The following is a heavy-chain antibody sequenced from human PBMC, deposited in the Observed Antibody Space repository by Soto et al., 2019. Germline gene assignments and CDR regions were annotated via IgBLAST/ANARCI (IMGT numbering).Heavy chain of an antibody. V-gene: IGHV4-59*08. CDR2: IYYSGST. J-gene: IGHJ4*02. Sequence: SETLSLTCTVSGVSISSYYWSWIRQPPGKGLEWIGYIYYSGSTNYNPSLKSRVTISVDTSKNQFSLKLSSVTAADTAVYYCARHGTDSSSWSFDYWGQGTLVTVSS. CDR3: ARHGTDSSSWSFDY. CDR1: GVSISSYY. D-gene: IGHD6-13*01.